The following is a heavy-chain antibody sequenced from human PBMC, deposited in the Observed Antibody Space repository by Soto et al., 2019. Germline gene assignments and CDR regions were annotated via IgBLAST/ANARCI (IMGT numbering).Heavy chain of an antibody. CDR1: GFTFSSYG. J-gene: IGHJ4*02. D-gene: IGHD2-8*02. CDR2: ISYDESDK. CDR3: ATGGVHFGY. V-gene: IGHV3-30*03. Sequence: QVQLVESGGGVVQPGRSLRLSCAASGFTFSSYGMHWVRQAPGKGLEWVALISYDESDKYYANSVKGRFTISRDNSKNTLYLQMNSLRAEDTAVYYCATGGVHFGYWGQGTLVTVSS.